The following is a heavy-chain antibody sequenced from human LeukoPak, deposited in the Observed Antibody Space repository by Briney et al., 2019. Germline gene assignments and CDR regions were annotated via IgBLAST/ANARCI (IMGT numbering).Heavy chain of an antibody. CDR2: IYYSGST. Sequence: SETLSLTCTVSGGSISSYYWSWIRQPPGKGLEWIGCIYYSGSTNYNPSLKSRVTISVDTSKIEFSLKLSSVTAADTAVYYCARGADYYDSSGYLDWGQGTLVTVSS. CDR1: GGSISSYY. CDR3: ARGADYYDSSGYLD. V-gene: IGHV4-59*01. J-gene: IGHJ4*02. D-gene: IGHD3-22*01.